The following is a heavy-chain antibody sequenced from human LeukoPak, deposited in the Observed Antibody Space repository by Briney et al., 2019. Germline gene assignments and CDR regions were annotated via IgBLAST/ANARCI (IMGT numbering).Heavy chain of an antibody. CDR1: GGSISSHY. CDR2: IYYSGST. J-gene: IGHJ6*02. V-gene: IGHV4-59*08. Sequence: PSETLSLTCTVSGGSISSHYWSWIRQPPGKGLEWIGYIYYSGSTNYNPSLKSRVTISVDTSKNQFSLKLSSVTAADTAVYYCARSVYCSGGSCLYGMDVWGQGTTVTVSS. CDR3: ARSVYCSGGSCLYGMDV. D-gene: IGHD2-15*01.